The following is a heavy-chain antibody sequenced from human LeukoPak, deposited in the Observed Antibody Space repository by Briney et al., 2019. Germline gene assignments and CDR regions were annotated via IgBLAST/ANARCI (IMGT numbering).Heavy chain of an antibody. CDR2: IIPIFGTA. CDR3: ALETFVVPAAMDV. Sequence: GASVKVSCKASGGTFSSYAISWVRQAPGQGLEWMGGIIPIFGTANYAQKFQGRVTITTDESTSTAYMELSSLRSEDTAVYYCALETFVVPAAMDVWGKGTTVTVSS. J-gene: IGHJ6*04. D-gene: IGHD2-2*01. V-gene: IGHV1-69*05. CDR1: GGTFSSYA.